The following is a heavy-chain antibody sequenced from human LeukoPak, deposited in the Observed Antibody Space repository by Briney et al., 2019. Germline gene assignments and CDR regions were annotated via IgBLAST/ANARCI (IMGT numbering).Heavy chain of an antibody. J-gene: IGHJ4*02. V-gene: IGHV3-7*01. CDR3: ARVLRGGFDY. CDR2: IKQDGSEK. Sequence: GGSLRLSCAASGFMFSSYWMSWVRQAPGKGLEWVANIKQDGSEKSYVDSVKGRLTISRDNAKNALYLQMNSLRAEDTAVYYCARVLRGGFDYWGQGTLVTVSS. CDR1: GFMFSSYW. D-gene: IGHD2-8*02.